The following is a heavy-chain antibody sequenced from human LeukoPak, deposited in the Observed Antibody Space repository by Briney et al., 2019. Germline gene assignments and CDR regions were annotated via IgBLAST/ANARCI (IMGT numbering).Heavy chain of an antibody. J-gene: IGHJ5*02. V-gene: IGHV4-59*08. D-gene: IGHD1-1*01. Sequence: SETLSLTCTVSGGSISSYYWSWIRQPPGKGLEWIGYIYHSGSTNYNPSLKSRVTISVDTSKNQFSLKLSSVTAADTAVYYCARRGGSGTTFDWFDPWGQGTLVTVSS. CDR1: GGSISSYY. CDR3: ARRGGSGTTFDWFDP. CDR2: IYHSGST.